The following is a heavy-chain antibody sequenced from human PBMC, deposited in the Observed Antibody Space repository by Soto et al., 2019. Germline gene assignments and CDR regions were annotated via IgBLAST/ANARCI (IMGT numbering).Heavy chain of an antibody. V-gene: IGHV1-3*01. Sequence: QVQLVQSGAEVKRPGASVKVSCKASGYTFTTYPIHWVRQAPGQRREWMGWVNPVNGNTKNSQKFQGRVTITGDKSASTAYMELSSLGSEDTAVYYCARDSVLDIVATIVGVFDYWGQGTLVTVSS. CDR2: VNPVNGNT. CDR3: ARDSVLDIVATIVGVFDY. CDR1: GYTFTTYP. J-gene: IGHJ4*02. D-gene: IGHD5-12*01.